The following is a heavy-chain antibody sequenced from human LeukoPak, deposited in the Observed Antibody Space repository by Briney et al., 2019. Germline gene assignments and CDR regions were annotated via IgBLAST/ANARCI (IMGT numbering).Heavy chain of an antibody. CDR2: ISGFNGAT. Sequence: ASVKVSCKASGCTFTIYGISWVRQAPGQGLEWMGWISGFNGATNYAQKFQGRVTMTIDTSTNTTYMDLRTVTSDDTAIYYCARALPGAATAHNWFDPWGQGTLVTVSS. D-gene: IGHD6-13*01. CDR1: GCTFTIYG. J-gene: IGHJ5*02. V-gene: IGHV1-18*01. CDR3: ARALPGAATAHNWFDP.